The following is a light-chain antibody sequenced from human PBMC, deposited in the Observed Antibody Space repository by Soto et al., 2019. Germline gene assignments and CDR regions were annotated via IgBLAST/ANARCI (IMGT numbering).Light chain of an antibody. Sequence: QSVLTQPASVSGSPGQSITISCTGTSSDVGGYNHVSWYQQHPGKAPKLMIFDVYSRPSGVSLRFSGSKSGNTASLTISGLQPEDEAHYYCSSYTTNIPVVFGGGTKLTVL. CDR3: SSYTTNIPVV. J-gene: IGLJ3*02. CDR2: DVY. CDR1: SSDVGGYNH. V-gene: IGLV2-14*01.